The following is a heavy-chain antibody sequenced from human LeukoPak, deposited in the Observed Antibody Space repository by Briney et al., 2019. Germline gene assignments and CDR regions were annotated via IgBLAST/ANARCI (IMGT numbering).Heavy chain of an antibody. Sequence: GGSLRLSCAASGFILSRYGMHWVRQAPGKGLEWVAFIRNDGSYKYYSDSVRGRFTISRDISKDTLYLQVNSLRAEDTAVYYCAKGVDYGFNIWGQGTLATVSS. CDR3: AKGVDYGFNI. D-gene: IGHD4-17*01. J-gene: IGHJ3*02. CDR2: IRNDGSYK. CDR1: GFILSRYG. V-gene: IGHV3-30*02.